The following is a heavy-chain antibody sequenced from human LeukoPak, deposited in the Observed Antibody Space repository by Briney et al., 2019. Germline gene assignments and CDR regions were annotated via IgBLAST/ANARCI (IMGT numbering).Heavy chain of an antibody. V-gene: IGHV3-7*01. Sequence: PGESLRLSCGGSGSTFGSHWMSWVRQAPGKGLEWVATINRDGSTRHYVDSVKGRFTVSRDNAINSLFLQMDSLRVEDTAVYYCARLFGDVTVYDLWGQGTLLTVSS. CDR1: GSTFGSHW. CDR3: ARLFGDVTVYDL. J-gene: IGHJ4*02. CDR2: INRDGSTR. D-gene: IGHD2-21*02.